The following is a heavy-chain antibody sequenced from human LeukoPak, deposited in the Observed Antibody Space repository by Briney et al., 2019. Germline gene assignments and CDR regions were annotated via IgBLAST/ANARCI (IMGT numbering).Heavy chain of an antibody. CDR2: ISGSGENT. J-gene: IGHJ4*02. CDR1: GFTFSSYA. D-gene: IGHD3-10*01. Sequence: GSLRLSCEASGFTFSSYAMSWVRQAPGKGLEWVSAISGSGENTYYADSVKGRFTISRDNSKNTLYLQMNSLRAEDTAVYYCAKDLWFGELLPVFDYWGQGTLVTVSS. V-gene: IGHV3-23*01. CDR3: AKDLWFGELLPVFDY.